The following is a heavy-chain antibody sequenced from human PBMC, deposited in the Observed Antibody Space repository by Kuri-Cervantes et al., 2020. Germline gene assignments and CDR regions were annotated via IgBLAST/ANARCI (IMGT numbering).Heavy chain of an antibody. CDR2: MIPIFGTA. V-gene: IGHV1-69*13. J-gene: IGHJ4*02. CDR3: ARGGYYYDSSCYPIGVGYFDF. CDR1: VGTFSSYA. D-gene: IGHD3-22*01. Sequence: SVKVSCKASVGTFSSYAISWVRQAPGQGLEWMGGMIPIFGTANYAQKFQGRVTITADESTSPAYMELSSLRSEDTAVDYCARGGYYYDSSCYPIGVGYFDFWGQGTLVTVSS.